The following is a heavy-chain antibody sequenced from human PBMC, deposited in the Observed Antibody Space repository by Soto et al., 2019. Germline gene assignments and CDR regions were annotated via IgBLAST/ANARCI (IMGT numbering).Heavy chain of an antibody. CDR2: ISGSAATT. Sequence: GGSLRLSCAASGFTFSSYAMNWVRQAPGKGLEWVSAISGSAATTHFADSVKGRFTISRDNSKNTLYLQMNSLRAEDTAVYYCAKYEQWLVLNTFDYWGKGTLVTVSS. CDR1: GFTFSSYA. D-gene: IGHD6-19*01. V-gene: IGHV3-23*01. CDR3: AKYEQWLVLNTFDY. J-gene: IGHJ4*02.